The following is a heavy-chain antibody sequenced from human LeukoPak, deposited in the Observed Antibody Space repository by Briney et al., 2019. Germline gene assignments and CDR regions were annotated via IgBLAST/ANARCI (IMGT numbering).Heavy chain of an antibody. CDR3: ARMAPPEGYYDFWSGLSTGGYFDY. V-gene: IGHV1-18*01. D-gene: IGHD3-3*01. CDR1: GYTFSSYV. J-gene: IGHJ4*02. Sequence: ASVKVSCKASGYTFSSYVLSWVRQAPGQGLEWMGRISTKTGDSVYAQKLQGRVTMTTDTSTSTAYLELSSLRSEDTAVYYCARMAPPEGYYDFWSGLSTGGYFDYWGQGTLVTVSS. CDR2: ISTKTGDS.